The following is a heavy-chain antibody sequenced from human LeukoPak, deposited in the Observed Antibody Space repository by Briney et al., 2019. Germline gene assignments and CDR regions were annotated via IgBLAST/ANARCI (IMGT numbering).Heavy chain of an antibody. V-gene: IGHV3-21*01. CDR3: VRDRYGSYDY. D-gene: IGHD1-26*01. CDR2: ITSSSSYI. CDR1: GFTFSSYS. Sequence: GGSLRLSCAASGFTFSSYSMNWVRQAPGKGLEWVSSITSSSSYIYYADSVKGRFTISRDNAKSTLYLQINSLRDEDTAVYYRVRDRYGSYDYWGQGTLVTVSS. J-gene: IGHJ4*02.